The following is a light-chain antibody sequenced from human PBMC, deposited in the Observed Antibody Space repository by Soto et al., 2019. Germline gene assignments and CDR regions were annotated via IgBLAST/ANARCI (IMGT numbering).Light chain of an antibody. CDR1: STDVGGYNY. Sequence: QSALTQPPSASGSPGQSVTISCSGTSTDVGGYNYVSWYQQHPGRAPKLMIYEVNKRPSGVPHRFSGSKSGDTASLTVSGRHTDDDADFYCSSYEASNAHFVFGTGTKLTVL. CDR3: SSYEASNAHFV. J-gene: IGLJ1*01. CDR2: EVN. V-gene: IGLV2-8*01.